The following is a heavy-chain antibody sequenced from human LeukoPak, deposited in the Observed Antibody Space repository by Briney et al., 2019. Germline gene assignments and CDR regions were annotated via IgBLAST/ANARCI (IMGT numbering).Heavy chain of an antibody. CDR3: ARDLESVVVPAAIGCFDY. CDR2: ISSSGSTI. D-gene: IGHD2-2*02. V-gene: IGHV3-11*01. J-gene: IGHJ4*02. CDR1: GFTFSDYY. Sequence: PGGPLRLSCAASGFTFSDYYMSWIRQAPGKGLEWVSYISSSGSTIYYADSVKGRFTISRDNAKNSLYLQMNSLRAEDTAVYYCARDLESVVVPAAIGCFDYWGQGTLVTVSS.